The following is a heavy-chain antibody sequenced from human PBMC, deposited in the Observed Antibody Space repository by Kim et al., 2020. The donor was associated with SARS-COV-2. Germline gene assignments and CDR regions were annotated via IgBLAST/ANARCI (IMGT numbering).Heavy chain of an antibody. D-gene: IGHD6-13*01. Sequence: SDTLSLTCTVSGGSISSYYWSWIRQPPGKGLEWIGYIYYSGTTNYNPSLKSRVIISVDTSKNQFSLKVNSVTAADTAVYYCVRLGRRWYFPDYWGQGILVTVSS. CDR3: VRLGRRWYFPDY. CDR2: IYYSGTT. CDR1: GGSISSYY. V-gene: IGHV4-59*08. J-gene: IGHJ4*02.